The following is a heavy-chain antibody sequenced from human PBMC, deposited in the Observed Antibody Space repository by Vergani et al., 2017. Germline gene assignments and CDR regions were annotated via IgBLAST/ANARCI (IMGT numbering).Heavy chain of an antibody. CDR2: ISYDGSKT. D-gene: IGHD3-22*01. CDR1: GFKFSQFG. CDR3: AGPQGTSAYYYGGFDY. Sequence: QVQLVEPGGGVVQPGTSLRLSCEASGFKFSQFGMHWVRQGPGKGLEWVAFISYDGSKTQYADSEKGRVTISRDNSKNTVGLEMSSLRVDDTATYYCAGPQGTSAYYYGGFDYWGQGILVTVSS. J-gene: IGHJ4*02. V-gene: IGHV3-33*05.